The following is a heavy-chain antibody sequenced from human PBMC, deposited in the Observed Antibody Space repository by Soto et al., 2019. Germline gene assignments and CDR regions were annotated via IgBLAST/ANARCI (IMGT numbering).Heavy chain of an antibody. V-gene: IGHV2-26*01. Sequence: QVTLKESGPVLVKPTETLTLTCTVSGFSLSNARMGVSWIRQPPGKALEWLAHIFSNDEKSYSTSLKSRLTISKDTSKRQVVLTMTNMDPVDTSTYYCARDYYYGMDVWGQGTTVTVSS. CDR1: GFSLSNARMG. J-gene: IGHJ6*02. CDR2: IFSNDEK. CDR3: ARDYYYGMDV.